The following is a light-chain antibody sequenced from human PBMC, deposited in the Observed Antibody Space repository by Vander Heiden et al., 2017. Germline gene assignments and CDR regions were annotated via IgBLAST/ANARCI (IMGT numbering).Light chain of an antibody. V-gene: IGKV2-28*01. CDR2: LGS. CDR3: MQALQTPLT. Sequence: IVMTQSRLSLPVTPGEPASISCRSSQSLLHSNGYNYLDWYLQKPGQSPQLLIYLGSNRASGVPDRFSGSGSGTDFTLKISRVEAEDVGVYYCMQALQTPLTFGGGTKVEIK. CDR1: QSLLHSNGYNY. J-gene: IGKJ4*01.